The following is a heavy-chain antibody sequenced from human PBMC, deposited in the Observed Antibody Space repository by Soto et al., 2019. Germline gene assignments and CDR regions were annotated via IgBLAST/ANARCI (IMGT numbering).Heavy chain of an antibody. CDR2: IYWDDDK. V-gene: IGHV2-5*02. D-gene: IGHD3-10*01. J-gene: IGHJ4*02. Sequence: GLDLEWLALIYWDDDKRYSPSLKSRLTITKDTSKNQVVLTMTNMDPVDTATYYCAMVRGVEYDYWGQGTLVTVSS. CDR3: AMVRGVEYDY.